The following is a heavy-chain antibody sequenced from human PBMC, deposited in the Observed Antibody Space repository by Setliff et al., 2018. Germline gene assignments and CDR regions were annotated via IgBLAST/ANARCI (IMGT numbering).Heavy chain of an antibody. V-gene: IGHV4-59*01. Sequence: PSETLSLTCSVYGDSINRDYWAWIRQTPGKGLEWIGYFHYTGSTNYNPSLETRVTISLDTSKNDFSLNLNSVTAADTAVYYCARGGGCNDGLCLYQFDFWGQGTLVTVS. D-gene: IGHD3-16*01. CDR3: ARGGGCNDGLCLYQFDF. CDR1: GDSINRDY. J-gene: IGHJ4*02. CDR2: FHYTGST.